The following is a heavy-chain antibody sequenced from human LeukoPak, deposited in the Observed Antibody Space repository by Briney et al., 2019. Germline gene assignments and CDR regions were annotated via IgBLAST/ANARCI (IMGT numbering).Heavy chain of an antibody. V-gene: IGHV3-30*18. CDR1: GFTFSSYG. CDR3: AKSFIESSSPSDY. J-gene: IGHJ4*02. CDR2: ISYDGSNK. D-gene: IGHD6-13*01. Sequence: GRSLRLSCGASGFTFSSYGMHWVRQAPGKGLEWVAVISYDGSNKYYADSVKGRFTISRDNSKNTLYLQMNSLRAEDTAVYYCAKSFIESSSPSDYWGQGTLVTVSS.